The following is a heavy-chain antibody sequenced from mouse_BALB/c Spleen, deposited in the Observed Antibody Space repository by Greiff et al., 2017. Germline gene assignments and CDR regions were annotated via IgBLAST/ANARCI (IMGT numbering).Heavy chain of an antibody. V-gene: IGHV1-7*01. CDR2: INPSTGYT. D-gene: IGHD2-1*01. CDR1: GYTFTSYW. J-gene: IGHJ3*01. Sequence: VQLQQSGAELAKPGASVKMSCKASGYTFTSYWMHWVKQRPGQGLEWIGYINPSTGYTEYNQKFKDKATLTADKSSSTAYMQLSSLTSEDSAVYYCARYVNYDWFAYWGQGTLVTVSA. CDR3: ARYVNYDWFAY.